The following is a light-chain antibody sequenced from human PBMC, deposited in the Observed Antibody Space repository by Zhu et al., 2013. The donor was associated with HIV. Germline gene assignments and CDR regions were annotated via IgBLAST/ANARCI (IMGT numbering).Light chain of an antibody. CDR3: QQYGRSPRT. V-gene: IGKV3-20*01. Sequence: EIVLTQSPGTLSLSPGERATLSCRASQSVSSSYLAWYQQKPGQAPRLLIYGASSRATGIPDRFSGSGSGTDFTLTISRLEPEDFAVYYCQQYGRSPRTFGQGTRVGNQT. J-gene: IGKJ1*01. CDR1: QSVSSSY. CDR2: GAS.